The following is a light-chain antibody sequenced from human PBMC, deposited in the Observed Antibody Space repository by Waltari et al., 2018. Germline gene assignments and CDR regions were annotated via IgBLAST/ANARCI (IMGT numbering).Light chain of an antibody. Sequence: IVVTQSPGTLSLSPGERVTLSCRASQSVSRALAWYQQKPGQAPRLLIYGASSRATGIPDRFSGSGSGTDFSLTISRLEPEDFAVYYCQHYVRLPVTFGQGTKVEIK. CDR3: QHYVRLPVT. J-gene: IGKJ1*01. CDR2: GAS. V-gene: IGKV3-20*01. CDR1: QSVSRA.